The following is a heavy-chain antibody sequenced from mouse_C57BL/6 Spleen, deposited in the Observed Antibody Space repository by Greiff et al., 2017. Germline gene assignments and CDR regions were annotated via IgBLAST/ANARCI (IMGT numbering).Heavy chain of an antibody. CDR2: IDPANGNT. CDR1: GFNIKNTY. J-gene: IGHJ4*01. Sequence: EVQRVESVAELVRPGASVKLSCTASGFNIKNTYMHWVKQRPEQGLEWIGRIDPANGNTKYAPKFQGKATITADTSSNTAYLQLSSLTSEDTAIYYCADYYGSSYGAMDYWGQGTSVTVSS. V-gene: IGHV14-3*01. CDR3: ADYYGSSYGAMDY. D-gene: IGHD1-1*01.